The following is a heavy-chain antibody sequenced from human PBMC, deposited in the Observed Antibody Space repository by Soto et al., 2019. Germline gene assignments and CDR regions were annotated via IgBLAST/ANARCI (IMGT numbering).Heavy chain of an antibody. J-gene: IGHJ4*02. CDR1: GGTFSKYA. CDR2: IIPIFGTA. Sequence: QVQLVQSGAEVKKPGSSVKVSCKASGGTFSKYAISWVRQAPGQGLEWMGGIIPIFGTANYAQKFQDRVTITADESTTTAYMDLSSLRSEDTAVYYCARRVGHRSGWLGYYFDYWGQGTLDTISS. CDR3: ARRVGHRSGWLGYYFDY. D-gene: IGHD6-19*01. V-gene: IGHV1-69*19.